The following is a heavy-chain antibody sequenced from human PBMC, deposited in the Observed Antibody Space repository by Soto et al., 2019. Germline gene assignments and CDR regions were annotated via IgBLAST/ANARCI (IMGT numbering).Heavy chain of an antibody. CDR1: DGSISDDY. D-gene: IGHD3-16*01. V-gene: IGHV4-59*01. CDR2: IYYSGST. J-gene: IGHJ4*02. CDR3: ARGGRKLAS. Sequence: QVQLQESGPGLVKPSETLSLTCTVSDGSISDDYWSWIRQPPGKGLQWIGHIYYSGSTNYNPSLKSRVTISVDTSKIQFSLKLNSVTAADTAVYYCARGGRKLASWGQGTLVTVSS.